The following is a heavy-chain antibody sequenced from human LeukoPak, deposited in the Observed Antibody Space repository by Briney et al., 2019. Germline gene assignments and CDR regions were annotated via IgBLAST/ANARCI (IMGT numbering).Heavy chain of an antibody. CDR3: ARALDSNYGWFDP. D-gene: IGHD4-11*01. V-gene: IGHV4-30-4*01. Sequence: SETLSLTCTVSGVSISSGDYYWSWIRQPPGKGLEWIGYIYYSGSTYYNPSLKSRVTISVDTSKNQFSLKLSSVTAADTAVYYCARALDSNYGWFDPWGQGTLVTVSS. J-gene: IGHJ5*02. CDR2: IYYSGST. CDR1: GVSISSGDYY.